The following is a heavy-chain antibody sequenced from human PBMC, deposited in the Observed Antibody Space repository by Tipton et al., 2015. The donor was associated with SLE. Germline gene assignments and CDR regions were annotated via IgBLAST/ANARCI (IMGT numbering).Heavy chain of an antibody. CDR3: ARGVVVAAFDL. Sequence: TLSLTCTVSGGSISSSSYYWGWIRQPPGKGLEWIGSIYHSGSTYYNPSLKSRVTISVDTSKNQFSLKLSSVTAADTAVYYCARGVVVAAFDLWGRGTLVTVSS. D-gene: IGHD2-15*01. CDR2: IYHSGST. V-gene: IGHV4-39*07. CDR1: GGSISSSSYY. J-gene: IGHJ2*01.